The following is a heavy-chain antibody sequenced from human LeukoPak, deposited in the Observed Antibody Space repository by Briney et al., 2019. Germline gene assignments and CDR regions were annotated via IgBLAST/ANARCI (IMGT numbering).Heavy chain of an antibody. J-gene: IGHJ6*02. Sequence: GGSLRLSCAASGFIVSSTYMNWVRQAPGKGLEWVSVLYSGGKTYYADSVKGRFTISRDNSKNTLYLQMNSLRAEDTAVYYCARDAPDSYYYYGMDVWGQGTTVTVSS. CDR1: GFIVSSTY. V-gene: IGHV3-66*01. CDR3: ARDAPDSYYYYGMDV. D-gene: IGHD4-11*01. CDR2: LYSGGKT.